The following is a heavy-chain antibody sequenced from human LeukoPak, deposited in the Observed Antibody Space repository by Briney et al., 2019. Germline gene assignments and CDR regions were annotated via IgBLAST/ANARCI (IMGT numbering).Heavy chain of an antibody. CDR3: ARDDIAAAVNYFDY. J-gene: IGHJ4*02. D-gene: IGHD6-13*01. CDR1: GFTFSSYG. V-gene: IGHV3-30*03. CDR2: ISYDGSNK. Sequence: GGSLRLSCAAAGFTFSSYGMHWVRQAPGKGLEWVSVISYDGSNKYYADSVKGRFTISRDNSKNTLYLQMNSLRAEDTAVYYCARDDIAAAVNYFDYWGQGTLVTVSS.